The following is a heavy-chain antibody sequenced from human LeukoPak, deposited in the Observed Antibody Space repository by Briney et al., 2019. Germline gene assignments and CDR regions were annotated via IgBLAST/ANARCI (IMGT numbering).Heavy chain of an antibody. CDR3: AKEKGRGYNGYDFVLGDY. V-gene: IGHV3-23*01. CDR1: GFTFSSYA. D-gene: IGHD5-12*01. Sequence: GGSLRLSCAASGFTFSSYAMSWVRQAPGKGLEWVSAISGSGGSTYYADSVKGRFTISRDNCKNTLYLQMNSLRAEDTAVYYCAKEKGRGYNGYDFVLGDYWGQGTLVTVSS. CDR2: ISGSGGST. J-gene: IGHJ4*02.